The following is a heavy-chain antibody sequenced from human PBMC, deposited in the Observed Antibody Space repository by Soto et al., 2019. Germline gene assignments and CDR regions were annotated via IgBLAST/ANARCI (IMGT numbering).Heavy chain of an antibody. CDR2: INHSGNT. CDR1: GGSFSGYF. V-gene: IGHV4-34*01. CDR3: AGGVRDSSGYYHVHYFQH. J-gene: IGHJ1*01. D-gene: IGHD3-22*01. Sequence: QVQLHQWGAGLLKPSDTLSLTCAVYGGSFSGYFWTWIRQPPGKGLEWMGEINHSGNTNYSPSLKSRVTNSLDTSKKQFSLKLSSVTAAATAVYYCAGGVRDSSGYYHVHYFQHWGQGTLVTVSS.